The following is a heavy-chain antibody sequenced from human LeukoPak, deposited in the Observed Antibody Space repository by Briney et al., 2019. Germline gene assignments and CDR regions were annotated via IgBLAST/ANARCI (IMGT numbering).Heavy chain of an antibody. Sequence: SETLSLTCTVSGGSISSYYWSWIRQPPGKGLEWIGCMSYSGSTNYNPSLMSRVTISVDTSKNQFSVKLSSVTAADTAVYYCARDHRGADRPEGYNWFDPWGQGTLVTVSS. CDR1: GGSISSYY. J-gene: IGHJ5*02. CDR2: MSYSGST. CDR3: ARDHRGADRPEGYNWFDP. D-gene: IGHD6-6*01. V-gene: IGHV4-59*01.